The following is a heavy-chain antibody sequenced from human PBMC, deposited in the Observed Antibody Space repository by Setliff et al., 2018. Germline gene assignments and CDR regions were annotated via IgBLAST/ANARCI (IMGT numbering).Heavy chain of an antibody. J-gene: IGHJ4*02. Sequence: ASVKVSCKASGYTFAESIVSWVRQAPGQGLEWMGWINNYNMNTNYPQKFLGRVTMTTDTSTSTAYMELRSLRPDDTAVYYCARINFYVSSGYYYASDNWGQGTLVTVSS. CDR2: INNYNMNT. D-gene: IGHD3-22*01. CDR3: ARINFYVSSGYYYASDN. CDR1: GYTFAESI. V-gene: IGHV1-18*04.